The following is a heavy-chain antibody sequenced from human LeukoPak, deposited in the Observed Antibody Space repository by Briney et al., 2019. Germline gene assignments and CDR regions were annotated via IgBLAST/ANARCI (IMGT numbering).Heavy chain of an antibody. CDR1: GFTFSSHG. CDR3: AKDLDYGSGSSPNWFDP. D-gene: IGHD3-10*01. CDR2: ISYDGSNK. J-gene: IGHJ5*02. V-gene: IGHV3-30*18. Sequence: PGGSLRLSCAASGFTFSSHGMHWVRQAPGKGLEWVAVISYDGSNKYYADSVKGRFTISRDNSKNTLYLQMNSLRAEDTAVYYCAKDLDYGSGSSPNWFDPWGQGTLVTVSS.